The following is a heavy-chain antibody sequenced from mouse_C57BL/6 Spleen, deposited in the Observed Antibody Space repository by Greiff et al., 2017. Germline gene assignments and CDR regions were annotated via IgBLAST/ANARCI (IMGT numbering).Heavy chain of an antibody. J-gene: IGHJ3*01. D-gene: IGHD1-1*01. V-gene: IGHV1-80*01. CDR3: ARGDYGSSPWFAY. CDR2: IYPGDGDT. CDR1: GYAFSSYW. Sequence: VQLQQSGAELVKPGASVKISCKASGYAFSSYWMNWVKQRPGKGLEWIGQIYPGDGDTNYNGKFKGKATLTADKSSSTAYMQLRSLTSEDSAVYFCARGDYGSSPWFAYWGQGTLVTVSA.